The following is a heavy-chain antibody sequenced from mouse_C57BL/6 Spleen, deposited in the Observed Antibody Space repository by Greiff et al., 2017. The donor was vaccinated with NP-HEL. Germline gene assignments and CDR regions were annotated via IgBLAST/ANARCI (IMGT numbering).Heavy chain of an antibody. V-gene: IGHV5-17*01. CDR2: ISSGSSTI. CDR1: GFTFSDYG. Sequence: DVHLVESGGGLVKPGGSLKLSCAASGFTFSDYGMHWVRQAPEKGLEWVAYISSGSSTIYYADTVKGRFTISRDNAKNTLFLQMTSLRSEDTAMYYCARGSGPSYAMDYWGQGTSVTVSS. D-gene: IGHD3-2*02. CDR3: ARGSGPSYAMDY. J-gene: IGHJ4*01.